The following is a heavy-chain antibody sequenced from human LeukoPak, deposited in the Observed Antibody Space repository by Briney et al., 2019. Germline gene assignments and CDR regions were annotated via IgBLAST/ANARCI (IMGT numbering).Heavy chain of an antibody. V-gene: IGHV1-69*17. J-gene: IGHJ6*02. CDR3: ARDPPYCSSTSCSSGYYYYGMDV. CDR2: IIPIFGIA. CDR1: GGTFSIYT. D-gene: IGHD2-2*01. Sequence: VASVTVSFKASGGTFSIYTISWVRQAPGQGLEGMGRIIPIFGIANYAQKFQGRVTITADKSTSTAYMELSSLRSEDTAVYYCARDPPYCSSTSCSSGYYYYGMDVWGHGTTVTVSS.